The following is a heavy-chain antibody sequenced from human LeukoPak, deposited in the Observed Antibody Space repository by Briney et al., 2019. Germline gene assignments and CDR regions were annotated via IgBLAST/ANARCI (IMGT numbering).Heavy chain of an antibody. Sequence: GRSRRLSCAASGFSFSSHGIHWVRQAPGKGLEWGAVIWYDGTNKYYADSVKGRLTISRDNSKKTVYLQMNSLRAEDTAVYYCARDKNDAFDIWGQGTMVTVSS. CDR1: GFSFSSHG. CDR2: IWYDGTNK. V-gene: IGHV3-33*01. CDR3: ARDKNDAFDI. J-gene: IGHJ3*02.